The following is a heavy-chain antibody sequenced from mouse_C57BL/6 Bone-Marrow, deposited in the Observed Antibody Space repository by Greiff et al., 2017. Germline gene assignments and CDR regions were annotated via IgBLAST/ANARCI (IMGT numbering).Heavy chain of an antibody. Sequence: EVQLKESGGDLVKPGGSLKLSCAASGFTFSSYGMSWVRQTPDKRLEWVATISSGGSYTYYPDSVKGRFTISRDNAKNTRYLQMSSLKSEDTAMYYCARLRLLRFAYWGQGTLVTVSA. CDR1: GFTFSSYG. V-gene: IGHV5-6*01. D-gene: IGHD1-1*01. CDR2: ISSGGSYT. J-gene: IGHJ3*01. CDR3: ARLRLLRFAY.